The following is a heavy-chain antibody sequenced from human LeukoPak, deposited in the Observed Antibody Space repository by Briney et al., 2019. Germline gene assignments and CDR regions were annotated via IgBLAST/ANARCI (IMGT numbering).Heavy chain of an antibody. J-gene: IGHJ3*02. CDR3: ARGGRGEGTGTTRVAFDI. CDR2: INPSGGST. Sequence: ASVKVSCKASAYTFIGYYIHWVRQAPGQGLEWMGTINPSGGSTGYAQKFQGRVTMTRDTSTSTVYMELSSLRSEDTAVYYCARGGRGEGTGTTRVAFDIWGQGTMVTVSS. D-gene: IGHD1-1*01. V-gene: IGHV1-46*01. CDR1: AYTFIGYY.